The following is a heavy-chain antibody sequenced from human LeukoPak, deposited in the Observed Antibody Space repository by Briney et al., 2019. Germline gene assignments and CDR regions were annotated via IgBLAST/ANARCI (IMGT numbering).Heavy chain of an antibody. Sequence: PGGSLRLSCAASGFTVSNTYMNWVRQAPGKGLEWVGRIKSKTDGGTTDYAAPVKGRFTISRDDSKNTLYLQMNSLKTEDTAVYYCTTLYYDSSGYSLDYWGQGTLVTVSS. J-gene: IGHJ4*02. CDR1: GFTVSNTY. CDR2: IKSKTDGGTT. D-gene: IGHD3-22*01. V-gene: IGHV3-15*07. CDR3: TTLYYDSSGYSLDY.